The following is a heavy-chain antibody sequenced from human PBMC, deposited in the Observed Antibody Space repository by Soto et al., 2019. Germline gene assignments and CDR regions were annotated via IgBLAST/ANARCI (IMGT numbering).Heavy chain of an antibody. J-gene: IGHJ4*02. CDR2: ISYDGSNK. D-gene: IGHD1-26*01. Sequence: QVQLVESGGGVVQPGRSLRLSCAASGFTFSHYGIHWVRQAPGKGLEWLAVISYDGSNKHYADSVKGRFTVSRDNSKNTLYLQMNSLRAEDTAVYFCARYSGKCQCPIDYWGQGTLVTVSS. V-gene: IGHV3-30*03. CDR3: ARYSGKCQCPIDY. CDR1: GFTFSHYG.